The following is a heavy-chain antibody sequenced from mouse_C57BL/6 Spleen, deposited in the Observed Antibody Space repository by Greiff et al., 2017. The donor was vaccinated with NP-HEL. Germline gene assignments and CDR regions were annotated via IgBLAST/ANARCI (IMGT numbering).Heavy chain of an antibody. CDR2: ISSGSSTI. Sequence: EVMLVESGGGLVKPGGSLKLSCAASGFTFSDYGMHWVRQAPEKGLEWVAYISSGSSTIYYADKVKGRFTISRDNAKNTLFLQMTSLRAEDTAMYYCARRLRAMDYWGQGTSVTVSS. V-gene: IGHV5-17*01. CDR3: ARRLRAMDY. J-gene: IGHJ4*01. CDR1: GFTFSDYG. D-gene: IGHD2-2*01.